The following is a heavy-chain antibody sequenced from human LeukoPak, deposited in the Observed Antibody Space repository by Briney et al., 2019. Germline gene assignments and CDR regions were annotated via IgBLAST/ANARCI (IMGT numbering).Heavy chain of an antibody. CDR2: IYTSGST. V-gene: IGHV4-61*02. Sequence: SQTLCLTCTVSGGSISSGSYYWSWIRQPAGKGLEWIGRIYTSGSTNYNPSLKSRVTISVDTSKNQFSLKLSSVTAADTAVYYCARDQYYYGSGSSNPTYYYYYYYMDVWGKGTTVTVSS. CDR1: GGSISSGSYY. J-gene: IGHJ6*03. CDR3: ARDQYYYGSGSSNPTYYYYYYYMDV. D-gene: IGHD3-10*01.